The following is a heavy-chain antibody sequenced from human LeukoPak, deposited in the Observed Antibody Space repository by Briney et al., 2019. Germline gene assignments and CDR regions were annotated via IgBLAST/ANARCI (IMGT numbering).Heavy chain of an antibody. V-gene: IGHV4-59*08. Sequence: PSETLFLTCTVSGGSISSYYWSWIRQPPGKGPEWIGYIYYSGSTNYNPSLKSRVTISVDTSKNQFSLKLSSVTAADTAVYYCASSMVRGVIFPVWGQGTLVTVSS. CDR3: ASSMVRGVIFPV. J-gene: IGHJ4*02. CDR2: IYYSGST. D-gene: IGHD3-10*01. CDR1: GGSISSYY.